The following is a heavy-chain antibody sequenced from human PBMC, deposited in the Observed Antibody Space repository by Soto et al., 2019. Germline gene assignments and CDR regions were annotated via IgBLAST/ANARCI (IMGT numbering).Heavy chain of an antibody. Sequence: GGSLRLSCAASGFTFSSYEMNWVRQAPGKGLEWVSHISSSGSTIYYADSVKGRFTISRDNAKNSLYLQMNSLRAEDTAVYYCARGSQYSSSPKHWYFDLWGRGTLVTVSS. CDR3: ARGSQYSSSPKHWYFDL. CDR1: GFTFSSYE. CDR2: ISSSGSTI. V-gene: IGHV3-48*03. D-gene: IGHD6-6*01. J-gene: IGHJ2*01.